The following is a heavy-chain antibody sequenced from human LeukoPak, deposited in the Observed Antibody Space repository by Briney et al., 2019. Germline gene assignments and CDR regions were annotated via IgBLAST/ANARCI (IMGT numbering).Heavy chain of an antibody. CDR3: SSGSGWYSPDY. CDR1: GFTFGDYA. D-gene: IGHD6-19*01. Sequence: GGSLRLSCTASGFTFGDYAMSWVRQAPGKGLEWVSFIRSKPYVGTPEYAASVKGRFTVSRDDSKSIAYLQMNSLNTEDTAVYYCSSGSGWYSPDYWGQGTLVTVSS. CDR2: IRSKPYVGTP. J-gene: IGHJ4*02. V-gene: IGHV3-49*04.